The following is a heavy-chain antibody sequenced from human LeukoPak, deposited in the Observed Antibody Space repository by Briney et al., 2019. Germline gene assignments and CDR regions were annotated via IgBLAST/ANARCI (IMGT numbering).Heavy chain of an antibody. CDR1: GFTFSTFS. CDR2: ISGRSNYI. D-gene: IGHD2-2*01. J-gene: IGHJ5*02. V-gene: IGHV3-21*01. Sequence: GGSLRLSCAASGFTFSTFSMNWVRQAPGKGLEWVSSISGRSNYIFYADSVKGRFTISRDNAENSLYLLLNSLRVEDTAVYYCARGSTLGSCTSSSCHNWFDHWGQGTLVTVSS. CDR3: ARGSTLGSCTSSSCHNWFDH.